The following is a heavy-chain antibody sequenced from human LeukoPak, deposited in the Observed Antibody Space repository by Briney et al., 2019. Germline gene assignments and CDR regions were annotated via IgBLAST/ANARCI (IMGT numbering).Heavy chain of an antibody. Sequence: SETLSLTCTVSGGSISSGGYYWSWIRQHPGKGLEWIGYIYYSGSTYYNPSLKSRVTISVGTSKNQFSLKLSSVTAADTAVYYCERDASLSRLGEHDAFDIWGQGTMVTVSS. J-gene: IGHJ3*02. CDR2: IYYSGST. V-gene: IGHV4-31*03. D-gene: IGHD3-16*01. CDR3: ERDASLSRLGEHDAFDI. CDR1: GGSISSGGYY.